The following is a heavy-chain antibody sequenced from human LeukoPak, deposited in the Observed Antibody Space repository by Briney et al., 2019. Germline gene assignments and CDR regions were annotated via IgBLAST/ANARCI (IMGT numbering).Heavy chain of an antibody. CDR1: GFTFDDYA. Sequence: GGSLRLSCAASGFTFDDYAMHWVRQAPGKGLEWVSLISGDGGNTYYADSVKGRFTISRDNSKKSLYLQMNSLRTEDTALYYCAKDRGDWYYFDYWGQGTLVTVSS. CDR3: AKDRGDWYYFDY. J-gene: IGHJ4*02. CDR2: ISGDGGNT. V-gene: IGHV3-43*02. D-gene: IGHD3/OR15-3a*01.